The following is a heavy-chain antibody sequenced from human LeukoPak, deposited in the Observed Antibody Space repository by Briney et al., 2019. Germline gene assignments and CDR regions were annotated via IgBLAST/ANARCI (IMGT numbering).Heavy chain of an antibody. CDR3: VRGVGYGDYPYGMDV. V-gene: IGHV3-64D*06. J-gene: IGHJ6*04. Sequence: GGSLRLSCSASGFTFSSYAMHWVRQAPGKGLEYVSSISSNGGSTYYADPVKGRFTISRDNSKNTLYLQMSSLRAEDTAVYYCVRGVGYGDYPYGMDVWGKGTTVTVST. CDR2: ISSNGGST. D-gene: IGHD4-17*01. CDR1: GFTFSSYA.